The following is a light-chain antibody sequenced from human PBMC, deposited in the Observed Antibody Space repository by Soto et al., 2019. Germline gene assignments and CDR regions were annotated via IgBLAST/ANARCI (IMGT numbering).Light chain of an antibody. V-gene: IGLV3-21*02. Sequence: SYEVTQPPSVSVAPGQPASITCGGNNFASNTVRWYQQKPGQAPVLVVYDDSDRPTGIPERFSGSNSGNTATLTISRVEAGDEADYYCHIWDTTSDHPKFGGGTKLTVL. CDR2: DDS. CDR3: HIWDTTSDHPK. CDR1: NFASNT. J-gene: IGLJ2*01.